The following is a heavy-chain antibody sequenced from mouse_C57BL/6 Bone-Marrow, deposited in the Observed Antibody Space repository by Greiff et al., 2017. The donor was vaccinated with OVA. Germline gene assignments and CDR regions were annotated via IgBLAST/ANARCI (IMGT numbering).Heavy chain of an antibody. D-gene: IGHD2-2*01. J-gene: IGHJ2*01. CDR3: EGYDDYFDY. CDR1: GYTFTDYY. Sequence: VHVKQSGPVLVKPGASVKMSCKASGYTFTDYYMNWVKQSHGKSLEWIGVINPYNGGTSYNQKFKGKATLTVDKSSSTAYMELNSLTSEDSAVYYCEGYDDYFDYWGQGTTLTVSS. CDR2: INPYNGGT. V-gene: IGHV1-19*01.